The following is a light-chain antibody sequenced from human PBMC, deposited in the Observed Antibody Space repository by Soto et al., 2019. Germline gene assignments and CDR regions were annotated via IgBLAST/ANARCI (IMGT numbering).Light chain of an antibody. CDR3: QKYNSAPFT. V-gene: IGKV1-27*01. Sequence: DIQMTQSPSSLSASVGDKVTITCRARQGISNYSAWYQQKPGKVPNLLIYAPSTLQSGVPSRFSGSGSGTDCTLTISCLQPEDVATYFCQKYNSAPFTFGPGTKVDIK. CDR2: APS. J-gene: IGKJ3*01. CDR1: QGISNY.